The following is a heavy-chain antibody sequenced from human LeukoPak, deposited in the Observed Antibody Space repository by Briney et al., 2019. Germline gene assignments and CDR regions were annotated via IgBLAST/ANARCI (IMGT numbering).Heavy chain of an antibody. CDR2: IIPILGIA. CDR1: GGTFSSYA. J-gene: IGHJ6*03. Sequence: SVKVSCKASGGTFSSYAISWVRQAPGQGLEWMGRIIPILGIANYAQKFQGRVTITADESTSTAYMELSSLRSEDTAVYYCARDVTAHYYYYYMDVWGKGTTVTVSS. V-gene: IGHV1-69*04. CDR3: ARDVTAHYYYYYMDV.